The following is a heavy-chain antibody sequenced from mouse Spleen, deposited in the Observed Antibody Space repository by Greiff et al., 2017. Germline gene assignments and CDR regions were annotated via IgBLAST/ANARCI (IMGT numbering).Heavy chain of an antibody. J-gene: IGHJ4*01. V-gene: IGHV5-12*02. CDR1: GFTFSDYY. CDR3: ARQGYGNYSYYYAMDY. Sequence: EVQVVESGGGLVQPGGSLKLSCATSGFTFSDYYMYWVRQTPEKRLEWVAYISNGGGSTYYPDTVKGRFTISRDNAKNTLYLQMSRLKSEDTAMYYCARQGYGNYSYYYAMDYWGQGTSVTVSS. CDR2: ISNGGGST. D-gene: IGHD2-1*01.